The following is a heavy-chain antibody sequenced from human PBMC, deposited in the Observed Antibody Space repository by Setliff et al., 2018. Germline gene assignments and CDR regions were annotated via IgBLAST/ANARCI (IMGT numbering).Heavy chain of an antibody. J-gene: IGHJ6*02. CDR3: AKVNNRFWSGYYPYYYGMDV. Sequence: PGGSLRLSCAASGFTFSSYGMHWVRQAPGKGLEWVAVIWFDGSKEFYADSVKGRFTISRDNSKNTLYLQMNSLRAEDTAVYYCAKVNNRFWSGYYPYYYGMDVWGQGTTVTVSS. CDR1: GFTFSSYG. D-gene: IGHD3-3*01. V-gene: IGHV3-33*06. CDR2: IWFDGSKE.